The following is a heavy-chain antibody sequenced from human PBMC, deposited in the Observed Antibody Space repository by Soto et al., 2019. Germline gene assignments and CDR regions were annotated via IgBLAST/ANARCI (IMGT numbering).Heavy chain of an antibody. D-gene: IGHD6-19*01. J-gene: IGHJ4*02. CDR3: ARDSASHSSGWTSGY. V-gene: IGHV1-18*01. CDR2: ISAYNGNT. Sequence: GASVKVSCKDSVYTFTSYGISWVRQAHRQGLEWMGWISAYNGNTNYAQKLQGRVTMTTDTSTSTAYMELRSLRSDDTAVYYCARDSASHSSGWTSGYWGQGTLVTVSS. CDR1: VYTFTSYG.